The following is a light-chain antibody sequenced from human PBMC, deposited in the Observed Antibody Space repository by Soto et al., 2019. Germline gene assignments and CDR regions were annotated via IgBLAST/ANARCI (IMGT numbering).Light chain of an antibody. CDR3: QQYDDCPLT. J-gene: IGKJ4*01. CDR1: QSVGSD. CDR2: GAS. Sequence: EIVMTQSPAALSVSPGERATLSCRASQSVGSDLAWYQQKPGQAPRLLIYGASTRATGIPVRFSGSGSGTEFTLSISSLQSEDFAVYYCQQYDDCPLTFGGGTKVEIK. V-gene: IGKV3-15*01.